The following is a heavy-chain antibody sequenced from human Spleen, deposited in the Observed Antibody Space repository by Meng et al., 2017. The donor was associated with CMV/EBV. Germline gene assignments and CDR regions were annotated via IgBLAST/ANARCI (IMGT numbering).Heavy chain of an antibody. D-gene: IGHD2-2*02. J-gene: IGHJ4*02. V-gene: IGHV4-31*02. CDR3: ARGVGYCSSTSCYIDY. Sequence: GSVTNDSYYWSWIRQPPGMGLEWIGYIYYSGSTYYNPPLKSRVTISVDTSKNQFSLKLSSVTAADTAVYYCARGVGYCSSTSCYIDYWGQGTLVTVSS. CDR2: IYYSGST. CDR1: GSVTNDSYY.